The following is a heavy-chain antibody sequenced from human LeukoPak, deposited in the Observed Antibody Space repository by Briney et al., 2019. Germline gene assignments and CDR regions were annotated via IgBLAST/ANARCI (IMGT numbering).Heavy chain of an antibody. CDR2: ISTSSTYI. CDR1: GFTFSSYS. V-gene: IGHV3-21*06. J-gene: IGHJ4*02. D-gene: IGHD4-11*01. CDR3: ARDLTTVTTAVFAY. Sequence: PGGSLRLSCAASGFTFSSYSMNWVRQAPGKGLEWVSSISTSSTYIYYADSVKSRFTIPRDKAKSSLYLQMNSLRAEDTAVYYCARDLTTVTTAVFAYWGQGTLVTVSS.